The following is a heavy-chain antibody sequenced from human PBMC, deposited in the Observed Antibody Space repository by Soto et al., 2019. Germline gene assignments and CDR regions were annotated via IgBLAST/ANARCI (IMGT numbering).Heavy chain of an antibody. J-gene: IGHJ4*02. Sequence: PSETLSLTCAVYGGSFSGYYWSWIRQPPGKGLEWIGEINHSGSTNYSPSLKSRVTISVDTSKNQFSLRLSSVTAADTAVYFCARPAYSASSLDYWGQGTLVTVSS. V-gene: IGHV4-34*01. CDR3: ARPAYSASSLDY. D-gene: IGHD6-6*01. CDR1: GGSFSGYY. CDR2: INHSGST.